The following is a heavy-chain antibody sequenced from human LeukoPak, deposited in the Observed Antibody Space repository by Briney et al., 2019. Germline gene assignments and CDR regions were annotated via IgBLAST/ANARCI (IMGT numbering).Heavy chain of an antibody. D-gene: IGHD2/OR15-2a*01. CDR2: ISYDGTNK. CDR1: GLAFSTYA. Sequence: GRSLRLSCAASGLAFSTYAMHWVRQAPDKGXXXMAVISYDGTNKYYSDSVKGRFTISRDNSKNTLYLQMNSLRAEDTAVYYCARDLWGANSYWGQGSLVTVSS. V-gene: IGHV3-30-3*01. CDR3: ARDLWGANSY. J-gene: IGHJ4*02.